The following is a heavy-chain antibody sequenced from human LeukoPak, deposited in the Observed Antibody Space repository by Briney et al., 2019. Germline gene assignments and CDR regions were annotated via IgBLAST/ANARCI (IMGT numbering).Heavy chain of an antibody. CDR3: ARDSTLPLVPAAKNQGWDYYGMDV. D-gene: IGHD2-2*01. CDR1: GFTFSSYS. V-gene: IGHV3-48*01. Sequence: PGGSLRLSCAASGFTFSSYSMNWVRQAPGKGLEWVSYISSSSSTIYYADSVKGRFTISRDNAKNSLYLQMNSLRAEDTAVYYCARDSTLPLVPAAKNQGWDYYGMDVWGQGTTVTVSS. J-gene: IGHJ6*02. CDR2: ISSSSSTI.